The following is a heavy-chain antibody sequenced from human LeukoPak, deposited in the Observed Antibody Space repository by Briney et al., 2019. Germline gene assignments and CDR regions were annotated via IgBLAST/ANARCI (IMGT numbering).Heavy chain of an antibody. Sequence: SETLSLTCAVSDDSFSSHYWTWIRQPPGKGLEWIGYISYVGSTNYNPSLKSRVTISIDTSKNQFSLQLTSVTAADTAVYYCARDLVTVTKGFDIWGQGTMVSVSS. CDR2: ISYVGST. V-gene: IGHV4-59*11. D-gene: IGHD4-17*01. J-gene: IGHJ3*02. CDR1: DDSFSSHY. CDR3: ARDLVTVTKGFDI.